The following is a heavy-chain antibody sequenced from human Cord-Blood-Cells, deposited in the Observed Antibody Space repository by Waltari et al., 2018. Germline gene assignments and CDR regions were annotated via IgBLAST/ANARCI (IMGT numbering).Heavy chain of an antibody. CDR1: GGSISSHY. CDR3: ARAPLGSDAFDI. CDR2: IYYSGST. D-gene: IGHD7-27*01. J-gene: IGHJ3*02. Sequence: QVQLQESGPGLVQPSETLSLTCTVSGGSISSHYWSWFRQPPGKGLEWIGYIYYSGSTNYNPSLKSRVTISVDTSKNQFSLKLSSVTAADTAVYYCARAPLGSDAFDIWGQGTMVTVSS. V-gene: IGHV4-59*11.